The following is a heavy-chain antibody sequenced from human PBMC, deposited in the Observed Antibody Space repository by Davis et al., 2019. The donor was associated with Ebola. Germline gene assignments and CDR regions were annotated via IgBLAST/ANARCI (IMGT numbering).Heavy chain of an antibody. V-gene: IGHV4-30-4*02. D-gene: IGHD4-11*01. J-gene: IGHJ4*02. CDR2: ISYSGSS. CDR1: GGSISSGPYY. Sequence: MPSETLSLTCTVSGGSISSGPYYWSWIRQTPGKGLEWIGYISYSGSSYSKPSLKSRVTIFLDMSKNQFSLKLSSVTAADTAVYYCARGYSNYDGVGDYWGQGTLVTVSS. CDR3: ARGYSNYDGVGDY.